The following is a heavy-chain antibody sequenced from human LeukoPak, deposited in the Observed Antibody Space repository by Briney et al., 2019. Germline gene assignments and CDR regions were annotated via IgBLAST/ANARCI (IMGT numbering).Heavy chain of an antibody. D-gene: IGHD3-22*01. V-gene: IGHV1-3*01. CDR1: GYSFTSYA. CDR3: VSNYYDSSYDAFDI. CDR2: INAGNGNT. J-gene: IGHJ3*02. Sequence: ASVNVSCKASGYSFTSYAMHWVRQAPGQRLEWMGWINAGNGNTKYSQKFQGRVTITRDTSASTAYMELSSLRSEDTAAYYCVSNYYDSSYDAFDIWGQGTMVTVSS.